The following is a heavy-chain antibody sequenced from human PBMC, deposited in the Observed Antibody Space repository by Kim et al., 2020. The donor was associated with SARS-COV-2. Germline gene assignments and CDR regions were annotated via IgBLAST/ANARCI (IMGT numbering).Heavy chain of an antibody. CDR1: GFPFSRYA. D-gene: IGHD6-19*01. Sequence: GGSLRLSCAASGFPFSRYAMHWVRQAPGKALEWVAVMSYDGSNKYYADSVKGRFTISRDNSKNTLYLQVNSLRLDDTAVYYCSRNPVSAYYFDSWGQGTLITVSS. J-gene: IGHJ4*02. CDR3: SRNPVSAYYFDS. CDR2: MSYDGSNK. V-gene: IGHV3-30-3*01.